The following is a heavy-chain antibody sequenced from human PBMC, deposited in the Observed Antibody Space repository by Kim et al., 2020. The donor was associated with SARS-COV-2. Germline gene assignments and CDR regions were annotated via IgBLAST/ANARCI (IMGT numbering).Heavy chain of an antibody. Sequence: TRFSKKFQGRLSITRDTSASTVYMELSSLRPEDTATYFCTREVVGDGLDYWGQGALVTVSA. J-gene: IGHJ4*02. D-gene: IGHD4-17*01. CDR2: T. CDR3: TREVVGDGLDY. V-gene: IGHV1-3*01.